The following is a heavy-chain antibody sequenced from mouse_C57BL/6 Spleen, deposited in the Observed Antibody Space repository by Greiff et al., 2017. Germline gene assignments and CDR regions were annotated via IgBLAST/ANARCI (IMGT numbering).Heavy chain of an antibody. V-gene: IGHV1-69*01. CDR3: ARSGVYAMDY. CDR1: GYTFTSYW. J-gene: IGHJ4*01. Sequence: VKLQQPGAELVMPGASVKLSCKASGYTFTSYWMHWVKQRPGQGLEWIGEIDPSDSYTNYNQKFKGKSTLTVDKSSSTAYMQLSSLTSEDSAVYYCARSGVYAMDYWGQGTSVTVSS. CDR2: IDPSDSYT. D-gene: IGHD4-1*01.